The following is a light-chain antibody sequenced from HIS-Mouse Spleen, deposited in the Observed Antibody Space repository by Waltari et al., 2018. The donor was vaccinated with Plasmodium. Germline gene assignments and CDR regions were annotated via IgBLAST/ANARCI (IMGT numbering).Light chain of an antibody. CDR3: QVWDSSTVV. Sequence: SYELTQPLSVSVALGQTARITCGGNNIGSKHVHWYQQKPGQAPVLVIYRDSNRPSGIPWRFSGSNSGNTATLTISRAQAGDEADYYCQVWDSSTVVFGGGTKLTVL. V-gene: IGLV3-9*01. CDR2: RDS. CDR1: NIGSKH. J-gene: IGLJ2*01.